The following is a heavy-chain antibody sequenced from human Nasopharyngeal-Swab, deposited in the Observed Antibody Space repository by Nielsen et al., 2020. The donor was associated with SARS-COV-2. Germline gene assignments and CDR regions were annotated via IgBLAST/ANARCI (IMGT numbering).Heavy chain of an antibody. CDR2: VVPEDGEP. CDR3: ASEGSGVFGVVIYAFDI. D-gene: IGHD3-3*01. Sequence: ASVKVSCKVSGYTLTVLPIHWVRQAPGKGLEWMGTVVPEDGEPIYAQNFQGRVTMTEDTSTYTAYLELSSLSSEDTAVYYCASEGSGVFGVVIYAFDIWGPGTLGTVSS. J-gene: IGHJ3*02. V-gene: IGHV1-24*01. CDR1: GYTLTVLP.